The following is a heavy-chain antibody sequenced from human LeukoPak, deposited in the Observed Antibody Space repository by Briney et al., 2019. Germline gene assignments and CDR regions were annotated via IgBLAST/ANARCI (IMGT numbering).Heavy chain of an antibody. D-gene: IGHD5-18*01. CDR3: AKAPQLWYLDY. CDR1: GFTFSSYA. Sequence: GGSLRLSCAASGFTFSSYAMSWVRQAPGKGLEWVSAMSGSGGSTYYADSVKGRFTISRDNSKNTLYLQMNSPRAEDTAVYYCAKAPQLWYLDYWGQGTLVTVSS. J-gene: IGHJ4*02. CDR2: MSGSGGST. V-gene: IGHV3-23*01.